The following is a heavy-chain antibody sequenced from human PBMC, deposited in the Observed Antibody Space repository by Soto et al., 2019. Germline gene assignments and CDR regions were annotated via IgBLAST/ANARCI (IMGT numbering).Heavy chain of an antibody. CDR1: GGTFSSYA. CDR2: IIPIFGTA. D-gene: IGHD2-2*02. V-gene: IGHV1-69*01. CDR3: ARYLCSTSCYIQAFDI. J-gene: IGHJ3*02. Sequence: QVQLVQSGAEVKKPGSSVKVSCKASGGTFSSYAISWVRQAPGQGLEWMGGIIPIFGTANYAQKFQGRVTITADESKSTAYMELSSLRSEDTAVYYCARYLCSTSCYIQAFDIWGQGTMVTVSS.